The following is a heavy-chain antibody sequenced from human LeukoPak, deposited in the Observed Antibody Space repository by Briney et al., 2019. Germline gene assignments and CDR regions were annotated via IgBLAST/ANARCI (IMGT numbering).Heavy chain of an antibody. CDR3: AREYDLLTAYYTDLGY. CDR2: IVGSGSA. J-gene: IGHJ4*02. V-gene: IGHV3-23*01. Sequence: GGSLRLSCAASGLSFSVYAMSWVRQAPGRGLEWVSGIVGSGSAYYADFVEGRFTISRDNSKNTLYLQINSLRPEDTAVYYCAREYDLLTAYYTDLGYWGQGTLVTVSS. D-gene: IGHD3-9*01. CDR1: GLSFSVYA.